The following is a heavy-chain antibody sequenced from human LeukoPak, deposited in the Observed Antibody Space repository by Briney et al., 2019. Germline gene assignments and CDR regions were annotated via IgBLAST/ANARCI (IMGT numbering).Heavy chain of an antibody. CDR3: AREGLRSFKWFDP. V-gene: IGHV1-69*04. CDR1: GGTFSSYA. D-gene: IGHD4-17*01. CDR2: IIPIFGIA. Sequence: SVKVSCKASGGTFSSYAISWVRHAPGQGLEWMGRIIPIFGIANYAQKFQGRVTITADKSTSTAYMELSSLRSEDTAVYYCAREGLRSFKWFDPWGQGTLVTVSS. J-gene: IGHJ5*02.